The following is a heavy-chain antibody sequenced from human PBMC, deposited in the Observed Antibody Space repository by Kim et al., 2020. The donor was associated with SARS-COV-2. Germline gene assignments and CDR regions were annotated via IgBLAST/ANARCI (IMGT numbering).Heavy chain of an antibody. V-gene: IGHV3-9*01. J-gene: IGHJ6*02. D-gene: IGHD3-9*01. CDR1: GFTFGDYA. CDR2: ISWNSGSI. Sequence: GGSLRLSCAASGFTFGDYAMHWVRQAPGKGLEWVSGISWNSGSIGYADSVKGRFTISRDNAKNSLYLQMNSLRAEDTALYYCAKSGYYDILTGYYSPAYGMDVWGQGTTVTVSS. CDR3: AKSGYYDILTGYYSPAYGMDV.